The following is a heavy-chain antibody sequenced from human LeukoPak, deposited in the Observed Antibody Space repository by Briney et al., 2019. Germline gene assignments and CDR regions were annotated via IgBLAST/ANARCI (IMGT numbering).Heavy chain of an antibody. CDR3: ARVRPYYSLDY. V-gene: IGHV4-31*03. CDR2: IYYSGST. Sequence: NTSETLSLTCTVSGGSISSGGYHWSWIRQHPGKGLEWIGYIYYSGSTYYNPSLKSRVTISVDTSKNQFSLKLSSVTAADTAVYYCARVRPYYSLDYWGQGTLVTVSS. D-gene: IGHD3-10*01. CDR1: GGSISSGGYH. J-gene: IGHJ4*02.